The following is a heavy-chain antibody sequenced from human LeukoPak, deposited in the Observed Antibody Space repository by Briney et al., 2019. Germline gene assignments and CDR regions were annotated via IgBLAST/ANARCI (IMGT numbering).Heavy chain of an antibody. J-gene: IGHJ4*02. V-gene: IGHV3-66*01. CDR1: GFTVSSNY. Sequence: GGSLRLSCAASGFTVSSNYMSWVRQAPGKGLEWVSVIYSGGSTYYADSVKGRFTISRDNSKNTLYLQMNSLRAEDTAVYYCARDVAVAGLDYWGQGTLVTVSS. CDR2: IYSGGST. CDR3: ARDVAVAGLDY. D-gene: IGHD6-19*01.